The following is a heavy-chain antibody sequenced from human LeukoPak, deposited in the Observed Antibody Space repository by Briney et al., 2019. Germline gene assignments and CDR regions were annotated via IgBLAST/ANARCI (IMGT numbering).Heavy chain of an antibody. Sequence: PGGSLRLSCAASGFTFSNYGMSWVRQAPGKGLEWVSVIYTGGGRYYADSVKGRFTISRDNSKNSLYLQMNSLRTEDTALYYCAKARGLIGGAFDIWGQGTMVTVSS. CDR2: IYTGGGR. CDR1: GFTFSNYG. V-gene: IGHV3-23*03. J-gene: IGHJ3*02. D-gene: IGHD3-22*01. CDR3: AKARGLIGGAFDI.